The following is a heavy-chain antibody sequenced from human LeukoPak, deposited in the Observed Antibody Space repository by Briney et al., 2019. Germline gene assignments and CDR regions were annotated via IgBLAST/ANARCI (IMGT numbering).Heavy chain of an antibody. CDR1: GFTFSSYA. J-gene: IGHJ3*02. CDR3: AKPGGPGIAARGAFDI. CDR2: ISGPGSST. Sequence: GGSLRLSCAASGFTFSSYAMSWVRQAPGKLEWVSGISGPGSSTYYTDSVKGRFTISRDNSKNTLYLQMNSLRGEDTAIYYCAKPGGPGIAARGAFDIWGQGTTVTVSS. D-gene: IGHD6-25*01. V-gene: IGHV3-23*01.